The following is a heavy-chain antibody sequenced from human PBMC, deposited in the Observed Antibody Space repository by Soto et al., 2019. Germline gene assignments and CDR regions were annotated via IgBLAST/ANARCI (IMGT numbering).Heavy chain of an antibody. J-gene: IGHJ4*02. CDR2: ITWNRGTI. Sequence: EVQLVESGGGLVQPGRSLRLSCAASGFAFDDYSMHWVRQPPGKGLEWVSGITWNRGTIGYADSVKGRFTISRDNAKNSLYLQMNSLTDEDTAMYYCAKDVRLVVPKVAGLDFWGQGTLVSVSS. V-gene: IGHV3-9*01. CDR1: GFAFDDYS. CDR3: AKDVRLVVPKVAGLDF. D-gene: IGHD2-2*01.